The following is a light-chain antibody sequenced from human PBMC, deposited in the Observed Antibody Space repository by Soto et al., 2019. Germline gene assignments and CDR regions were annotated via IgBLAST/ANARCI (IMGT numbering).Light chain of an antibody. V-gene: IGLV2-8*01. J-gene: IGLJ2*01. Sequence: QSALTQPPSAFGSPGQSVTNSCTGTSSDVGAYNYVSWYQQHPGKAPKVLIYDVTQRPSGVPDRFSGSKSGNTASLTVSGLQADDEADYYCTSYGGDNNLIFGGGTKLTVL. CDR3: TSYGGDNNLI. CDR2: DVT. CDR1: SSDVGAYNY.